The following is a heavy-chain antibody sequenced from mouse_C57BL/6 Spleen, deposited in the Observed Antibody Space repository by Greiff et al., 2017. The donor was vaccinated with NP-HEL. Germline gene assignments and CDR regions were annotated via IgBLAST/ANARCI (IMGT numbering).Heavy chain of an antibody. Sequence: QVQLQQSGAELVRPGASVTLSCKASGYTFTDYEMHWVKQTPVHGLEWIGAIDPETGGTAYNQKFKGKAILTADKSSSTAYMELRSLTSEDSAVYYCTRSANPGRDAMDYWGQGTSVTVSS. V-gene: IGHV1-15*01. J-gene: IGHJ4*01. CDR3: TRSANPGRDAMDY. CDR2: IDPETGGT. CDR1: GYTFTDYE.